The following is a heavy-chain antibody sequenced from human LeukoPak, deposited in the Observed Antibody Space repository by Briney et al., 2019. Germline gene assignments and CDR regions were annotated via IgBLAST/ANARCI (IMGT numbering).Heavy chain of an antibody. D-gene: IGHD2-15*01. Sequence: TGGSLRLSCAASGFTFSSYWMHWVRQAPGKGLVWVSRINSDRSGTSYADSVKGRFTISRDNAKNTLYLQMNSLRAEDTAVYYCARDTLGPLYYGMDVWGQGTTVTVSS. CDR3: ARDTLGPLYYGMDV. V-gene: IGHV3-74*01. J-gene: IGHJ6*02. CDR1: GFTFSSYW. CDR2: INSDRSGT.